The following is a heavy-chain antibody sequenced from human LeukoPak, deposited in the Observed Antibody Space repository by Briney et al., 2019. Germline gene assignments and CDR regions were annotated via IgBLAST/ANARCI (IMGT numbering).Heavy chain of an antibody. V-gene: IGHV1-69*04. CDR3: AIGGNTCAYGWLVANNYGKDF. D-gene: IGHD2-15*01. Sequence: GASVKVSCKASGGTFSSYAISWVRQAPGQGLEWMGRIIPILGIANYAQKFQGRVTITADKSTSTAYMELSSLRSEDTAVYYCAIGGNTCAYGWLVANNYGKDFGHKGPTITVS. CDR1: GGTFSSYA. CDR2: IIPILGIA. J-gene: IGHJ6*04.